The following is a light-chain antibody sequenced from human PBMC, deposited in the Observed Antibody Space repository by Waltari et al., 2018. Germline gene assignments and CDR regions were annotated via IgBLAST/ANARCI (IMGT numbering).Light chain of an antibody. J-gene: IGLJ2*01. CDR2: EIS. CDR3: SSYAGRNNLQVV. Sequence: QSALTQPPPASGSPAQLVTLSCTGTSSDIGAYNSVSRYQKHPGQAPKLMIYEISQRPSGVPDRFSGSKSGNTASLTVSGLQAEDEADYYCSSYAGRNNLQVVFGGGTKLTVL. V-gene: IGLV2-8*01. CDR1: SSDIGAYNS.